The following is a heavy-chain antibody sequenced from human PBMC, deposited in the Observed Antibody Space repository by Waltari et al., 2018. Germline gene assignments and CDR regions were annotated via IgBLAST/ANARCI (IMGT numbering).Heavy chain of an antibody. Sequence: QVQLQQWGAGLLKPSATLSLTCAVYGGSFSGYYWSWIRQPPGKGLELIGEINHSGSTNYNPSLKSRVTISVDTSKNQFSLKLSSVTAADTAVYYCARRGYCSGGSCYALGYWGQGTLVTVSS. V-gene: IGHV4-34*01. D-gene: IGHD2-15*01. CDR1: GGSFSGYY. J-gene: IGHJ4*02. CDR2: INHSGST. CDR3: ARRGYCSGGSCYALGY.